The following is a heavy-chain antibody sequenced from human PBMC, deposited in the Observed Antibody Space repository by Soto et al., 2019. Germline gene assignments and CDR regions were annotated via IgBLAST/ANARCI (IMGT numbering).Heavy chain of an antibody. V-gene: IGHV2-5*02. CDR1: GFSPTPIEGG. CDR3: AHGLGHFDY. CDR2: IYWDDDK. J-gene: IGHJ4*02. Sequence: QITLKESGPTLGNPTQPLTLTSTSPGFSPTPIEGGLGWIRQPPGKALEWLALIYWDDDKRYSPSLKSRLTITKDTSKNQVVFIMTNMDPVDTATYFCAHGLGHFDYWGQGTLVTVSS. D-gene: IGHD7-27*01.